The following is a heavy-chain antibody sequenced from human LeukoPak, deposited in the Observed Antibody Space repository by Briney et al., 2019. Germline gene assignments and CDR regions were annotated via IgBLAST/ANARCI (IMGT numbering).Heavy chain of an antibody. V-gene: IGHV6-1*01. J-gene: IGHJ4*02. CDR1: GDSVSSNSAA. CDR2: TYYRSKWYN. D-gene: IGHD2-2*02. Sequence: SQTLSLTCAISGDSVSSNSAAWNWIRQSPSRGLEWLGRTYYRSKWYNDYAVSVKSRITINPDTSKNQFSLQLNSVTPEDTAVYYCARAITMKYCSSTSCYREFDYWGQGTLVTVSS. CDR3: ARAITMKYCSSTSCYREFDY.